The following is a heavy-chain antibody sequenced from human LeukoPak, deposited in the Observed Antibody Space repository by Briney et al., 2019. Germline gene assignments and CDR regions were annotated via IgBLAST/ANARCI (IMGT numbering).Heavy chain of an antibody. CDR1: GGPISSGGYS. J-gene: IGHJ5*02. D-gene: IGHD5-18*01. Sequence: PSQTLSLTCAVSGGPISSGGYSWSWIRQPPGKGLEWIGYIYHSGSTYYNPSLKSRVTISVDRSKNQFSLKLSSVTAADTAVYYCARVGGYSYGLKTWGQGTLVTVSS. CDR3: ARVGGYSYGLKT. V-gene: IGHV4-30-2*01. CDR2: IYHSGST.